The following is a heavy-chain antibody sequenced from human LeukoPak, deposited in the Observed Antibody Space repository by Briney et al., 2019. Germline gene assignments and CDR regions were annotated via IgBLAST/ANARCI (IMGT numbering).Heavy chain of an antibody. Sequence: GASVKVSCKASGYTFTGYFMHWVRQAPGQGLEWMGWINPNSGGTNFALKFQGRVTMTRDTSISTVYMELSRLRSDDTAVYYCARDRAAAATTFDYWGQGTPVTVSS. V-gene: IGHV1-2*02. J-gene: IGHJ4*02. CDR1: GYTFTGYF. D-gene: IGHD6-13*01. CDR2: INPNSGGT. CDR3: ARDRAAAATTFDY.